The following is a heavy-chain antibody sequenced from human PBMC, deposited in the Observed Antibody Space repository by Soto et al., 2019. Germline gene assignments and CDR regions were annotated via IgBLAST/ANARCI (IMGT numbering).Heavy chain of an antibody. CDR3: APSGPIEAGAFAY. V-gene: IGHV2-5*02. CDR2: IYWDDDK. J-gene: IGHJ4*02. Sequence: QITLKESGPSLVNPTQSLTLTCSVSGFSLTNTEVAVGGIRQPPGKALEWLALIYWDDDKPYSPSLKSSLTSTKDTAKNPVIPTMHNVHPEDTAPYSGAPSGPIEAGAFAYWGQGILVPLSS. CDR1: GFSLTNTEVA.